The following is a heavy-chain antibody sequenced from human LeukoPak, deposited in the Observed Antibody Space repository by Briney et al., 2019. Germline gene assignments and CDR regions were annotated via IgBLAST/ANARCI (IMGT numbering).Heavy chain of an antibody. D-gene: IGHD6-13*01. J-gene: IGHJ6*03. CDR1: GFTFSSYS. Sequence: TGGSLRLSCAASGFTFSSYSMNWVRQAPGKGLEWVSYISSSSSTIYYADSVKGRFTISRDNAKNSLYLQMNSLRAEDTTVYYCARAGGGSSWPPSSSYYYYYYYMDVWGKGTTVTVSS. CDR3: ARAGGGSSWPPSSSYYYYYYYMDV. CDR2: ISSSSSTI. V-gene: IGHV3-48*01.